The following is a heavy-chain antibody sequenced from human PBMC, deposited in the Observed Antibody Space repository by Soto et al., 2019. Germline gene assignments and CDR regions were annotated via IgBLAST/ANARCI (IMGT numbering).Heavy chain of an antibody. CDR1: GFDFIKFA. V-gene: IGHV3-23*01. Sequence: PGWSLRLTCEASGFDFIKFAMGWVRQAPGEGLEWVSGISCCGGSTFYADSVKGRFSLARDDSKNTLSLQLNSLRVEDTAHYYCAKADGEQWLIPHLDNWGQGTQVTVSS. D-gene: IGHD6-19*01. CDR3: AKADGEQWLIPHLDN. CDR2: ISCCGGST. J-gene: IGHJ1*01.